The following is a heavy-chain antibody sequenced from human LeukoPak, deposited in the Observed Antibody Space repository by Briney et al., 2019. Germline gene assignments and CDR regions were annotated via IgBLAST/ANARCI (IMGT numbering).Heavy chain of an antibody. CDR1: GFTFSSYA. J-gene: IGHJ4*02. V-gene: IGHV3-23*01. CDR3: AKDRSCTNDICHGDFDY. D-gene: IGHD2-8*01. CDR2: ISGSGGSA. Sequence: GGSLRLSCAASGFTFSSYAVSWVRQAPGKGLEWVSSISGSGGSAYSADSVKGRFTISRDNSKNTLYLQMNSLRAEDTALYYCAKDRSCTNDICHGDFDYWGQGTLVTVSS.